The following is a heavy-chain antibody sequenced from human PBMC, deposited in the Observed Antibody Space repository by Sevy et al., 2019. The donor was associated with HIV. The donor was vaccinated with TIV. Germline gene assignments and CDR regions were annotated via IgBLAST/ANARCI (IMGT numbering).Heavy chain of an antibody. D-gene: IGHD6-19*01. J-gene: IGHJ4*02. V-gene: IGHV3-21*01. CDR2: ISFSSSNI. CDR1: GLNFNTYK. CDR3: ATSSGWALDY. Sequence: GGSLRLSCAASGLNFNTYKMNWVRQAPGKGLEWVSSISFSSSNIYYADSVKGRFTISRDNAKNSLYLQMNSLTAEETAVYYCATSSGWALDYWGQGTLVTVSS.